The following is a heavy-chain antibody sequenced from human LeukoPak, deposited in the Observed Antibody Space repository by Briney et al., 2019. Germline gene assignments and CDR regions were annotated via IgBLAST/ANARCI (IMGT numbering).Heavy chain of an antibody. D-gene: IGHD3-9*01. V-gene: IGHV3-30*01. CDR2: ISYDGSNK. Sequence: GGSLRLSCAASGFTFSSYAMHWVRQAPGKGVEWVAVISYDGSNKYYADSVKGRFTISIDNSKNTLYLQMNSLRAEDTAVYYCARDGPYDILTGYYPDYWGQGTLVTVSS. CDR1: GFTFSSYA. J-gene: IGHJ4*02. CDR3: ARDGPYDILTGYYPDY.